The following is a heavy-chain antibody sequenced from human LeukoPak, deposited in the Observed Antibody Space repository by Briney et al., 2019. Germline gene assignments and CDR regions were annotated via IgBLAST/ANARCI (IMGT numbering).Heavy chain of an antibody. Sequence: ASVRVSCKASGYTFTGYYVHWVRQAPGQGLEWMGWINPNSGGTKYAQKFQGRVTMTRDTSISTAYMELSSLTSDDTAVYYCARELLPAVTEGWFDPWGQGALVTVSS. CDR2: INPNSGGT. CDR3: ARELLPAVTEGWFDP. CDR1: GYTFTGYY. V-gene: IGHV1-2*02. J-gene: IGHJ5*02. D-gene: IGHD2-2*01.